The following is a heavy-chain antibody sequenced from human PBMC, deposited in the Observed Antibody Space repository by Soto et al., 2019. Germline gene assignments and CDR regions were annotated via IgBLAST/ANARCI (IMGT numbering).Heavy chain of an antibody. J-gene: IGHJ6*02. Sequence: SGPTLVNPTQTLTLTCTFSGFSLSTSGVGVGWIRQPPGKALKWLALIYWDGDERYSPFLQSRVTITKDTSKNQVVLTMTNMDPVDTATYYCAHKGGRGAGMDVWGQGTTVTVS. CDR2: IYWDGDE. CDR3: AHKGGRGAGMDV. CDR1: GFSLSTSGVG. D-gene: IGHD2-15*01. V-gene: IGHV2-5*02.